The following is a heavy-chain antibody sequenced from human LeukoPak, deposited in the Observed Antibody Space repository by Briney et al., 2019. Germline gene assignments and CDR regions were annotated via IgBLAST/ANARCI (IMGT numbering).Heavy chain of an antibody. J-gene: IGHJ4*02. D-gene: IGHD2-2*01. CDR2: VDPEDGET. CDR3: ARGRCVGSTNCYYFDY. CDR1: GYTFTDYY. V-gene: IGHV1-69-2*01. Sequence: ASVKVSCKASGYTFTDYYMHWVQQAPGKGLEWMGRVDPEDGETIYAEKFQGRVTITADTSTDTAYIELSSLRSEDTAVYYCARGRCVGSTNCYYFDYWGQGTLVTVSS.